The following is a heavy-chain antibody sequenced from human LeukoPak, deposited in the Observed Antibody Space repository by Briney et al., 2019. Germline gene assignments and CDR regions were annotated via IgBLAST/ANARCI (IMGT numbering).Heavy chain of an antibody. J-gene: IGHJ4*02. D-gene: IGHD4-17*01. CDR2: ISNSGSTI. V-gene: IGHV3-11*01. CDR3: ARDLDYGDPYFDY. CDR1: GFTFSDYY. Sequence: GGSLRLSCAASGFTFSDYYMSWIRQAPGKGLACVSYISNSGSTIYYADSVKGRFTISRDNAKNSLYLQMNSLRAEDTAVYYCARDLDYGDPYFDYWGQGTLVTVSS.